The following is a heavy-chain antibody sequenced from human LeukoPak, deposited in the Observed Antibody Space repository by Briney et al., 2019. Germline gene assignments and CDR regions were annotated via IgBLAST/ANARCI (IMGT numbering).Heavy chain of an antibody. CDR2: IKSKTDGGTT. J-gene: IGHJ6*03. Sequence: GRSLRLSCAASGFTFSNAWMSWVRQAPGKGLEWVGRIKSKTDGGTTDYAAPVKGRFTISRDDSKNTLYLQMNSLKTEDTAVYYCTTASLVGSTSRRYYYYYYYMDVWGKGTTVTVSS. V-gene: IGHV3-15*01. CDR1: GFTFSNAW. CDR3: TTASLVGSTSRRYYYYYYYMDV. D-gene: IGHD2-2*01.